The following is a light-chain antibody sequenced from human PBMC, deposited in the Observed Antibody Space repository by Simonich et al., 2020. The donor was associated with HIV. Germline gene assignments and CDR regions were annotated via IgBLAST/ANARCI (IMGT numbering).Light chain of an antibody. CDR3: SSYTGSSTWV. V-gene: IGLV2-14*03. Sequence: QSALTQPASVSGSPGQSITISCTGTSSDLGGYNYVSWYQPHPGKAPKLLIYDVSQRPSGTSTRFSGSKAGRTASLTISGLQAEDEGDYYCSSYTGSSTWVFGGGTKLTVL. CDR1: SSDLGGYNY. CDR2: DVS. J-gene: IGLJ3*02.